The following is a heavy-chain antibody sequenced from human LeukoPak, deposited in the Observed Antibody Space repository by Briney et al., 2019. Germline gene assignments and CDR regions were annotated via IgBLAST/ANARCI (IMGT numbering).Heavy chain of an antibody. V-gene: IGHV3-23*01. CDR3: AKAISSGSSPDAFDV. CDR2: VSGSGGST. J-gene: IGHJ3*01. D-gene: IGHD3-10*01. Sequence: GGSLRLSCAASGFTFRSYAMSWVRQAPGKGLEWVSAVSGSGGSTYFADSVKGRFTISRDNSKNTLYLQMNSLRAEDTALYYCAKAISSGSSPDAFDVWGQGTMVTVSS. CDR1: GFTFRSYA.